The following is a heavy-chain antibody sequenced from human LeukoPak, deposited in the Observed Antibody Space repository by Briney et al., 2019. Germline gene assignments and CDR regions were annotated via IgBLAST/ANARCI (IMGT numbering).Heavy chain of an antibody. CDR2: ISAYNGNT. Sequence: GASVKVSCKASGYTFTGYYMHWVRQAPGQGLEWMGWISAYNGNTNYAQKLQGRVTMTTDTSTSTAYMELRSLRSDDTAVYYCARDSERASSGWYMAWIQEDWGQGTLVTVSS. CDR3: ARDSERASSGWYMAWIQED. V-gene: IGHV1-18*04. J-gene: IGHJ4*02. D-gene: IGHD6-19*01. CDR1: GYTFTGYY.